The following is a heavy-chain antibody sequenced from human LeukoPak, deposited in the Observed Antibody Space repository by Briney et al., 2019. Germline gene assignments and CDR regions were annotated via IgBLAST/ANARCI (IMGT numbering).Heavy chain of an antibody. J-gene: IGHJ4*02. CDR1: GFTFSSYA. V-gene: IGHV3-23*01. CDR2: ISGSGDNT. CDR3: AKGSYYDSSGSFYFDY. Sequence: GGSLRLSCAASGFTFSSYALSWVRQAPGKGPEWVSGISGSGDNTYYADSVKGRFTISRDNSKNTLYVQVNSLGTEDTAAYYCAKGSYYDSSGSFYFDYWGQGTLVTVSS. D-gene: IGHD3-22*01.